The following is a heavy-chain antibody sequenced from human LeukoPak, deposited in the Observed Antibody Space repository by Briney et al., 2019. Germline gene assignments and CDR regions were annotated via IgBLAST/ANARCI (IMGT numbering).Heavy chain of an antibody. D-gene: IGHD3-3*01. CDR2: IYTSGST. Sequence: SQTLSLTCTVSGGSISSGSYYWSWIRQPAGKGPEWIGRIYTSGSTNYNPSLKSRVTISVDTSKNQFSLKLSSVTAADTAVYYCARGEAPIFGVVSIMDVWGKGTTVTVSS. CDR3: ARGEAPIFGVVSIMDV. CDR1: GGSISSGSYY. J-gene: IGHJ6*03. V-gene: IGHV4-61*02.